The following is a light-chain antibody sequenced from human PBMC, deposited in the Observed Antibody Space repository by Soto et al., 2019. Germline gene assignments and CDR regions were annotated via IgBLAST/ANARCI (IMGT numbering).Light chain of an antibody. CDR2: DNN. J-gene: IGLJ1*01. V-gene: IGLV1-51*01. Sequence: QSVLTQPPSVSAAPGQKVTISCSGSSXNIGNNYVSWYQQLPGTAPKLLIYDNNKRPSGIPDRFSGSKSGTSATLGITGLQTGDEADYYCGTWDSSLSAVYVFGTGTKVTVL. CDR1: SXNIGNNY. CDR3: GTWDSSLSAVYV.